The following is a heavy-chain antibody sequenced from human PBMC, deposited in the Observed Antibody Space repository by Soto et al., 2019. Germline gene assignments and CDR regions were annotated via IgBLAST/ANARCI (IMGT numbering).Heavy chain of an antibody. J-gene: IGHJ6*02. CDR3: ARGGRSSGWYQYYYYGMDV. CDR1: GFTFSSYA. Sequence: EVQLLESGGGLVQPGGSLRLSCAASGFTFSSYAMSWVRQAPGKGLEWVSAISGSGGSTYYADSVKGRFTISRDNSKNTLYLQMNSLRAEDTAVYYCARGGRSSGWYQYYYYGMDVWGQGTTVTVSS. V-gene: IGHV3-23*01. D-gene: IGHD6-19*01. CDR2: ISGSGGST.